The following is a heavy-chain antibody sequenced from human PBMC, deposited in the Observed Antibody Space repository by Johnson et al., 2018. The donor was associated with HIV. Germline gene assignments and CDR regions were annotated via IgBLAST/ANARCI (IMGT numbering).Heavy chain of an antibody. V-gene: IGHV3-23*04. J-gene: IGHJ3*02. D-gene: IGHD2-15*01. CDR1: GFTFDDYG. CDR2: ISSSGGST. Sequence: VQLVESGGGLVQPGRSLRLSCAASGFTFDDYGMSWVRQAPGKGLEWVSAISSSGGSTYYAYFVKGRFTISRDNSKNTLYLLMNSRGAEDTAVYYCASRGRGGSWAPGAFDILGQGTMVTVSS. CDR3: ASRGRGGSWAPGAFDI.